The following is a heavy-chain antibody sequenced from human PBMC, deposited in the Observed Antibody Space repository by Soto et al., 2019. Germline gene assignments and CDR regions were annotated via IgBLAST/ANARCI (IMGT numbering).Heavy chain of an antibody. J-gene: IGHJ4*02. CDR1: AFTFSHAW. V-gene: IGHV3-15*01. D-gene: IGHD3-16*01. CDR2: IRSKTDGGTT. CDR3: TTETADYISMEPY. Sequence: GGSLRLSCAASAFTFSHAWMSWVRQAPGKGLEWVGRIRSKTDGGTTDYAAPVKGRFTISRDDSKNTLYLQMNSLKTEDTAVYYCTTETADYISMEPYWGQGTLVTVSS.